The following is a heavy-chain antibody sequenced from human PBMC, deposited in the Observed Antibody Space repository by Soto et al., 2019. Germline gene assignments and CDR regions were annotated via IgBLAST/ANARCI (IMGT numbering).Heavy chain of an antibody. V-gene: IGHV3-73*01. J-gene: IGHJ6*02. D-gene: IGHD4-17*01. Sequence: PGGSRRLSCAASGFTFSGSAMHWVRQASGKGLGWVGRIRSKANSYATAYAASVKGRFTISRDDSKNTAYLQMNSLKTEDTAVYYCTRPYGDYEGYYYYGMDVWGQGTTVTVSS. CDR3: TRPYGDYEGYYYYGMDV. CDR1: GFTFSGSA. CDR2: IRSKANSYAT.